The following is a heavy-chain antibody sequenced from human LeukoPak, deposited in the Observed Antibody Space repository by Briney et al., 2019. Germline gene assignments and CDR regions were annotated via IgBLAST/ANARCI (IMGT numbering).Heavy chain of an antibody. J-gene: IGHJ4*02. Sequence: GGSLRLSCAASGFTSRSYWMHWVRQTPGKGLIWVSRIKSDGTSTNYADSVKGRFTISRDNAKNTLYLQLNSLRAEDTAVYYCVGAYDLRFWGQGTLVTVSS. CDR3: VGAYDLRF. CDR2: IKSDGTST. V-gene: IGHV3-74*01. D-gene: IGHD5-12*01. CDR1: GFTSRSYW.